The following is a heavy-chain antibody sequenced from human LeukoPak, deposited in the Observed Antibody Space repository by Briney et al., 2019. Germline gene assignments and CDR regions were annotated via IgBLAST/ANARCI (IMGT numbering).Heavy chain of an antibody. V-gene: IGHV5-51*01. CDR3: ASGLPQEDIVLMVYAPLQ. CDR1: GYSFTSYW. J-gene: IGHJ4*02. D-gene: IGHD2-8*01. CDR2: IYPGDSDT. Sequence: GESLKISCKGSGYSFTSYWIGWVRQMPGKGLEWMGIIYPGDSDTRYSPSFQGQVTISADKSISTAYLQWSSLKASDTAMYYCASGLPQEDIVLMVYAPLQWGQGTLVTVSS.